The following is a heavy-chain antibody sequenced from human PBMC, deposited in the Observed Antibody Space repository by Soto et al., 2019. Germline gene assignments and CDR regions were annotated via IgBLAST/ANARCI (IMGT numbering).Heavy chain of an antibody. V-gene: IGHV4-34*01. CDR3: ASAEAGYSSGWYSSYYYYGMAV. J-gene: IGHJ6*01. CDR2: INHSGST. CDR1: GGSFSGYY. D-gene: IGHD6-19*01. Sequence: SETLSLTCAVYGGSFSGYYWSWIRQPPGKGLEWIGEINHSGSTNYNPSLKSRVTISVDTSKNQFSLKLSSVTAAETAVYYCASAEAGYSSGWYSSYYYYGMAVWGHVPSVIVSS.